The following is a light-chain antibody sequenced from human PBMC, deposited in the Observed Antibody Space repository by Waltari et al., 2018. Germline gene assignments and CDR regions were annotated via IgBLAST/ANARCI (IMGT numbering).Light chain of an antibody. J-gene: IGKJ1*01. V-gene: IGKV1-39*01. CDR1: QSISSY. CDR2: AAS. Sequence: DIQITKSPFSLSASVEDRVTITCRASQSISSYLTWFQQKPGKAPKRLIYAASSLQSGIPSRFSGSGSGTDFTLSISSLQPEDFATYCCQQSYNHTRTFGQGTKVEIK. CDR3: QQSYNHTRT.